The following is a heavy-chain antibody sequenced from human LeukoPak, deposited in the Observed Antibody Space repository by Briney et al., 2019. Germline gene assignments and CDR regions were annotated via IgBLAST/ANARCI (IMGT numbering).Heavy chain of an antibody. CDR1: GYTLTELS. J-gene: IGHJ4*02. V-gene: IGHV1-24*01. CDR2: SDPEDGET. D-gene: IGHD1-26*01. Sequence: ASVKVSCKVSGYTLTELSMHWVRQAPGKGLEWMGGSDPEDGETIYAQKFQGRVTMTEDTSTDTAYMELSSLRSEDTAVYYCATDGPYSGSYYTDLGYWGQGTLVTVSS. CDR3: ATDGPYSGSYYTDLGY.